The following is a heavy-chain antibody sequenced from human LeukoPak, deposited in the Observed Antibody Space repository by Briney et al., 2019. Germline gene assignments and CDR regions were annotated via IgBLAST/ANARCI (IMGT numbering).Heavy chain of an antibody. Sequence: QPGRSLRLSCAASGLTLSSYWMHWVRQAPGKGLVWVSRINSDGSSTRYADSVKGRFTISRDNAKNTLYLQMNSLRAEDTAVYYCAELTSMVEQYWGQGTLVTVSS. CDR2: INSDGSST. D-gene: IGHD3-10*01. CDR1: GLTLSSYW. CDR3: AELTSMVEQY. V-gene: IGHV3-74*01. J-gene: IGHJ4*02.